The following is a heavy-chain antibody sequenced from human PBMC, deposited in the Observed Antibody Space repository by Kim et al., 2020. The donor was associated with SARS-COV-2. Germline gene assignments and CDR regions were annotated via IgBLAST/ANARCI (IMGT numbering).Heavy chain of an antibody. CDR2: INHSGST. J-gene: IGHJ5*02. CDR3: ARAPGSPRPNWFDP. Sequence: SETLSLTCAVYGGSFSGYYWSWIRQPPGKGLEWIGEINHSGSTNYNPSLKSRVTISVDTSKNQFSLKLSSVTAADTAVYYCARAPGSPRPNWFDPWGQGTLVTVSS. D-gene: IGHD3-10*01. V-gene: IGHV4-34*01. CDR1: GGSFSGYY.